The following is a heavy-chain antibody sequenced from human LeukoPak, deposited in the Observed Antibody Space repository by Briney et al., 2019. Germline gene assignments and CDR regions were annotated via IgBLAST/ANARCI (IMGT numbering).Heavy chain of an antibody. V-gene: IGHV3-15*01. CDR1: GFTFSNAW. Sequence: PGGSLRLSCAASGFTFSNAWMSWVRQAPGKGLEWVGPIKSKTDGVTTDYAAPVKGRFTTSKDDSKNTLHLQINSLKTQETAVYYCSTRSRTQYYYDSSGFDYWGQGTLVTVSS. J-gene: IGHJ4*02. CDR2: IKSKTDGVTT. CDR3: STRSRTQYYYDSSGFDY. D-gene: IGHD3-22*01.